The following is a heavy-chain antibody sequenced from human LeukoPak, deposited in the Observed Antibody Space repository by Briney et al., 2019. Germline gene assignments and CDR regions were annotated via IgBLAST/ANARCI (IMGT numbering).Heavy chain of an antibody. Sequence: ASVTVSCKASGYTFSDYDVNWVRQAPGQGLEWMGWMNATSGDTEYAQTFQGRVTMTRSMSKNTAYMELSRLRSEDTAVYFCARVVMKAFYYYYMDVWGKGTTIIISS. CDR2: MNATSGDT. V-gene: IGHV1-8*01. D-gene: IGHD2-21*01. CDR3: ARVVMKAFYYYYMDV. J-gene: IGHJ6*03. CDR1: GYTFSDYD.